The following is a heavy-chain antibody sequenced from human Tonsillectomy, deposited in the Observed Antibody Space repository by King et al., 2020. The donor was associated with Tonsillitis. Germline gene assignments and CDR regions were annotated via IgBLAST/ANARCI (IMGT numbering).Heavy chain of an antibody. Sequence: QLQESGPGLVKPSETLSLTCSVSGGSVSSYYWSWIRQPPGKGLEWIAYMYYSGSTKYNPSLKSRVSMSVDTSKNQLSLRLSSVTAADTAVYYWARHMLSHSTTYYYDGFDIWGQGTMVTVSS. J-gene: IGHJ3*02. CDR1: GGSVSSYY. CDR2: MYYSGST. D-gene: IGHD2/OR15-2a*01. CDR3: ARHMLSHSTTYYYDGFDI. V-gene: IGHV4-59*08.